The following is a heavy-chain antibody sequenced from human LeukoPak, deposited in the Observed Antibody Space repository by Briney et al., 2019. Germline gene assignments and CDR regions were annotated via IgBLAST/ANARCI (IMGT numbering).Heavy chain of an antibody. Sequence: SETLSLTCTVSGGSISSYYWSWIRQPPGKGLEWIGYIYYSGSTNYNPSLKSRVTISVDTSKNQFSLKLSSVTAADTAVYYCARFRREQQLVVAFDIWGQGTMVTVSS. CDR3: ARFRREQQLVVAFDI. CDR1: GGSISSYY. D-gene: IGHD6-13*01. V-gene: IGHV4-59*01. J-gene: IGHJ3*02. CDR2: IYYSGST.